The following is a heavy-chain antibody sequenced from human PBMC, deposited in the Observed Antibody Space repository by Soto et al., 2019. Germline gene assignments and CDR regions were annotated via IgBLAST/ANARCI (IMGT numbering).Heavy chain of an antibody. Sequence: GGSLRLSCAASAVTFTGFGMHWVRQAPGKGLEWVAVIRFDGSNTYFADSVKGRFTISRDNPKNMLYLQMNSLRAEDTAIYYCARDGVGTTTYFGYFDYWGLGTLVTVSS. CDR3: ARDGVGTTTYFGYFDY. V-gene: IGHV3-33*01. J-gene: IGHJ4*02. D-gene: IGHD1-26*01. CDR2: IRFDGSNT. CDR1: AVTFTGFG.